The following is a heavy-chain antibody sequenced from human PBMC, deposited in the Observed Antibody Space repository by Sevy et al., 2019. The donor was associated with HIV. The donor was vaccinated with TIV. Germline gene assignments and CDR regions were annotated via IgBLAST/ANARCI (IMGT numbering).Heavy chain of an antibody. J-gene: IGHJ3*02. CDR1: GFTFSSYS. V-gene: IGHV3-21*01. CDR2: ISGISNYI. Sequence: GGSLRLSCAASGFTFSSYSMNWVRQAPGKGLEWVSSISGISNYIYYADSVKGRFTISRDNAKNSLYLQMNSLRAEDTAIYYCASRGCTLTSCFTAYAFDIWGQGTMVTVSS. CDR3: ASRGCTLTSCFTAYAFDI. D-gene: IGHD2-2*01.